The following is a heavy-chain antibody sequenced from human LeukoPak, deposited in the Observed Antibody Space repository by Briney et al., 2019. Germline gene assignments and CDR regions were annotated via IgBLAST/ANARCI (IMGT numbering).Heavy chain of an antibody. D-gene: IGHD3/OR15-3a*01. V-gene: IGHV3-23*01. CDR3: AKHFCTGLDCSLFDS. J-gene: IGHJ4*02. CDR1: GFTFSSHW. Sequence: GGSLRLSCAASGFTFSSHWMTWVRQAPGKGLEWISGIRSAVETTHYADSVKGRFIISRDNSKNALSLQLNSLRPEDTALYYCAKHFCTGLDCSLFDSWGQGTLVTVSS. CDR2: IRSAVETT.